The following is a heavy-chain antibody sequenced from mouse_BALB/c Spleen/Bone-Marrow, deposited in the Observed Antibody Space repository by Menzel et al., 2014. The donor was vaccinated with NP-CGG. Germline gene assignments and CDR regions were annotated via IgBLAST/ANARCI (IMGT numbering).Heavy chain of an antibody. Sequence: EVKLMESGGDLVKPGGSLKLSCAASGFTFSSYGMSWVRQTPDKRLEWVATIKSGGVNTYYIDSVKGRFTISRDNAKNTLYLQMSSLKSEDTAMYHCARRGNWDGRAAMDYWGQGTSVTVSS. V-gene: IGHV5-6*02. D-gene: IGHD4-1*01. CDR3: ARRGNWDGRAAMDY. CDR1: GFTFSSYG. J-gene: IGHJ4*01. CDR2: IKSGGVNT.